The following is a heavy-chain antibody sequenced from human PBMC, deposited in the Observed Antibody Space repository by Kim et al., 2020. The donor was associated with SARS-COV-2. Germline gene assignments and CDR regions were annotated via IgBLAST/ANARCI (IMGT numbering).Heavy chain of an antibody. CDR3: ARGMFRNGLDV. Sequence: GGSLRLSCAASGFTFRSYWINWVRLAPGKGLVWVSRMSGDASTTNYADSVKGRFTMSRDNAENTVYLQMNSLRGDDTAVYYCARGMFRNGLDVWGQGTTVTVSS. J-gene: IGHJ6*02. D-gene: IGHD1-1*01. V-gene: IGHV3-74*01. CDR2: MSGDASTT. CDR1: GFTFRSYW.